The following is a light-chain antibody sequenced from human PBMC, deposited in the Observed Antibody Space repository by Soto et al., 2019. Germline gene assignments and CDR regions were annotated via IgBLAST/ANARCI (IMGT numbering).Light chain of an antibody. Sequence: DIQITQSPSSLSSSVRERVTITCRASQSISSYLNWYQQKPGKAPKLLIYDASSLESGVPSRFSGSGSGTEFTLTISSLQPDDFATYYCQQYNSYWTFGQGTKVDIK. V-gene: IGKV1-5*01. CDR1: QSISSY. CDR3: QQYNSYWT. CDR2: DAS. J-gene: IGKJ1*01.